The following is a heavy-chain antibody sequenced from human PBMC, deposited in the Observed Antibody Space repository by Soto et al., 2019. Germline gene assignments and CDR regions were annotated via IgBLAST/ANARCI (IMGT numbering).Heavy chain of an antibody. V-gene: IGHV4-39*01. Sequence: QLQLQESGPGLVKPSETLSLTCTVSGGSISSSSYYWGWIRQPPGKGLEWIGSIYYSGSTYYNPSLESRVTISVDTSKNQFSLKLSSVTAADTAVYYCARHAYSSGWYYFDYWGQGTLVTVSS. D-gene: IGHD6-19*01. CDR3: ARHAYSSGWYYFDY. J-gene: IGHJ4*02. CDR1: GGSISSSSYY. CDR2: IYYSGST.